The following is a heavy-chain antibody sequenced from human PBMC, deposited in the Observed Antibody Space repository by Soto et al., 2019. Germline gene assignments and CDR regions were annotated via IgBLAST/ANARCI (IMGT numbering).Heavy chain of an antibody. V-gene: IGHV3-7*01. J-gene: IGHJ4*02. CDR2: IKEDGGGK. D-gene: IGHD3-16*02. Sequence: GSLRLSCATSGFTLRNYWMVWVRQAPGKGLEWVANIKEDGGGKYFGDSVRGRFTVSRDDAKNSLYLQMNNLRAEDTAVYYCARDGYGYNSLDNWGQGTLVTVSS. CDR3: ARDGYGYNSLDN. CDR1: GFTLRNYW.